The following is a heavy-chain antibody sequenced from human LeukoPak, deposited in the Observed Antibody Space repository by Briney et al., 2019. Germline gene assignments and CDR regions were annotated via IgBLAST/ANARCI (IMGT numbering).Heavy chain of an antibody. CDR3: AREAPPPYYYGSGSYLFDY. J-gene: IGHJ4*02. D-gene: IGHD3-10*01. Sequence: SQTLSLTCTVSGGSISSGSYYWSWIRQPAGKGLEWIGRSYTSGSTNYNPSLKSRVTISVDTSKNQFSLKLSSVTAADTAVYYCAREAPPPYYYGSGSYLFDYWGQGTLVTVSS. V-gene: IGHV4-61*02. CDR2: SYTSGST. CDR1: GGSISSGSYY.